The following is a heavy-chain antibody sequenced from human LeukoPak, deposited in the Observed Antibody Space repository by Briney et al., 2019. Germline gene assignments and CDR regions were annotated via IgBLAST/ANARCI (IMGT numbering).Heavy chain of an antibody. J-gene: IGHJ4*02. V-gene: IGHV3-21*01. Sequence: PGGSLRLSCAASGFTFSSYSMNWVRQAPGKGLEWVSSISSSSSYIYYADSVKGRFTISRDNAKNTLYLQMNSLRAEDTAVYYCARVSHSSGSLWYWGQGTLVTVSS. CDR1: GFTFSSYS. CDR3: ARVSHSSGSLWY. D-gene: IGHD3-22*01. CDR2: ISSSSSYI.